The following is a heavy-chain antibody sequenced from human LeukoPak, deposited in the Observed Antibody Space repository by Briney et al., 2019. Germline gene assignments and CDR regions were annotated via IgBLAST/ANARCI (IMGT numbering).Heavy chain of an antibody. Sequence: SETLSLTCAVYGGSFSGYYWSWIRQPPGKGLEWIGEINHSGSTNYNPSLKSRVTISVDTSKNQFSLKLSSVTAADTAVYYCARDTGYYYYYYMDGWGKGTTVTVSS. D-gene: IGHD2-8*02. J-gene: IGHJ6*03. V-gene: IGHV4-34*01. CDR3: ARDTGYYYYYYMDG. CDR2: INHSGST. CDR1: GGSFSGYY.